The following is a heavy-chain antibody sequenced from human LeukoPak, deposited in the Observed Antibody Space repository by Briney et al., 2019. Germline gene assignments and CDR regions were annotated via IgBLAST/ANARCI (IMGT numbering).Heavy chain of an antibody. CDR1: GGTFSSYT. V-gene: IGHV1-69*02. J-gene: IGHJ4*02. Sequence: GSSVKVSCKASGGTFSSYTISWVRQAPGQGLEWMGRIIPILGIANYAQKFQGRVTITADKSTSTAYMELSSLRSEDTAVYYCADLDCSGGSCYLGYWGQGTLVTVSS. D-gene: IGHD2-15*01. CDR3: ADLDCSGGSCYLGY. CDR2: IIPILGIA.